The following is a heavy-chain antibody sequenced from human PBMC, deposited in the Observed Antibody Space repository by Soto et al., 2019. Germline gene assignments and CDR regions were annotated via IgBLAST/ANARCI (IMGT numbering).Heavy chain of an antibody. CDR1: GVSISSGGYS. J-gene: IGHJ5*02. CDR2: IYHSGST. CDR3: ARVPRP. Sequence: QLQLQASGSGLVKPSQTLSLTCAVSGVSISSGGYSWSWIRQPPGKGLEWIGYIYHSGSTYYNPSLKSRVTISVDRYKNQFSLKLSSVTAADTAVYYCARVPRPWGQGTLVTVSS. V-gene: IGHV4-30-2*01.